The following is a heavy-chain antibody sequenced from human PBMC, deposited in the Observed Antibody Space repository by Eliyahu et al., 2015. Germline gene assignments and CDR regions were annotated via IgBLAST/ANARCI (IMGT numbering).Heavy chain of an antibody. CDR1: GGSISSYY. Sequence: QVQLQESGPGLVKPSETLSLTCTVSGGSISSYYWSWIRQPAGKGLEWIGRIYTSGSTNYNPSLKSRVTMSVDTSKNQFSLKLSSVTAADTAVYYCAREPRRYSSSWGVGYYFDYWGQGTLVTVSS. D-gene: IGHD6-13*01. V-gene: IGHV4-4*07. CDR2: IYTSGST. CDR3: AREPRRYSSSWGVGYYFDY. J-gene: IGHJ4*02.